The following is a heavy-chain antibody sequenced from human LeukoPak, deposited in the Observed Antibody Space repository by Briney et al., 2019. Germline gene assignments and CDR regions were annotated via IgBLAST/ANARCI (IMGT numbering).Heavy chain of an antibody. V-gene: IGHV3-73*01. D-gene: IGHD3-3*01. CDR2: IRSKVNRYAT. CDR1: GFTFSGST. CDR3: ARDSEWLDY. Sequence: GGSLRLSCAASGFTFSGSTVHWVRQTSGKGLEWVGHIRSKVNRYATAYAASVKGRFTISRDDSKNTAYLQMNSLRAEDTAVYYCARDSEWLDYWGQGTLVTVSS. J-gene: IGHJ4*02.